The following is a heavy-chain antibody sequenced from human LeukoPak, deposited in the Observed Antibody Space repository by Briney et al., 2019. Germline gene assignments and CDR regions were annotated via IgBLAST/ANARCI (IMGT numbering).Heavy chain of an antibody. CDR3: ASSSYSSSSA. CDR1: GITFTNYW. D-gene: IGHD6-6*01. V-gene: IGHV3-7*01. Sequence: GGSLRLSCAASGITFTNYWMIWVRQAPGKGLEWVANINEDGSQKYYVGSVGGRFTISRDNAKNSVFLQMNSLRAEDTAVYYCASSSYSSSSAWGQGTLVTVSS. J-gene: IGHJ5*02. CDR2: INEDGSQK.